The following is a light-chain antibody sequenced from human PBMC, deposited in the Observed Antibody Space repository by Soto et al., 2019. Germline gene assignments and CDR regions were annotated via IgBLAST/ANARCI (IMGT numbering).Light chain of an antibody. CDR1: QSISSY. CDR2: AAS. V-gene: IGKV1-39*01. Sequence: DIQMSQAPSSLSASVGHRVTITCRASQSISSYLNWYQQKPGKAPKLLIYAASSLQSGVPSRFSGSGSGTDFTLNISTLRPEDFATYYCQQSYSTTPITFGPGNNVDIK. CDR3: QQSYSTTPIT. J-gene: IGKJ3*01.